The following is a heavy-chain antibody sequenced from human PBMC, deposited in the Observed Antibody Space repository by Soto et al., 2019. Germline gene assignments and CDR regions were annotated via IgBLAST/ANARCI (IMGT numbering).Heavy chain of an antibody. V-gene: IGHV1-69*06. CDR3: VSKAASGGVCYAFDS. D-gene: IGHD2-21*02. Sequence: QVQLVQSGAAVKKPGSSVKISCKAYGGTYSSNTINWLRQTAGQGLEWMGGIIPLFGTANYAGKFRGRVTITADRSTNTEYMEMRSLRSDDTAVYYCVSKAASGGVCYAFDSWGQATLVTVSS. CDR1: GGTYSSNT. CDR2: IIPLFGTA. J-gene: IGHJ4*02.